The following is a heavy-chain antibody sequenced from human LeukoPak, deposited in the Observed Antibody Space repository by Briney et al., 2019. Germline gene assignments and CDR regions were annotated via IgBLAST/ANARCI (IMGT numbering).Heavy chain of an antibody. V-gene: IGHV1-8*01. CDR3: ARVVDTAMDFDY. CDR1: GYTFTSYD. D-gene: IGHD5-18*01. J-gene: IGHJ4*02. Sequence: GASVTVSCKASGYTFTSYDINWVRQATGQGLEWMGWMNPNSGNTGYAQKFQGRVTMTRNTSISTAYMELSSLRSEDTAVYYCARVVDTAMDFDYWGQGTLVTVSS. CDR2: MNPNSGNT.